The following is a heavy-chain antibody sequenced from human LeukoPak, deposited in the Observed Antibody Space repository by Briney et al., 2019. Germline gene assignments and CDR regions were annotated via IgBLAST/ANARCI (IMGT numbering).Heavy chain of an antibody. CDR1: GGSISSYY. Sequence: SENLSLTCTVSGGSISSYYWSWIWQPPGKGLEWIGYIYYSGSTNYNPSLKSRVTISVDTSKNQFSLKLSSVTAADTAVYYCARGYGMTMVVNYWGQGTLVTVSS. V-gene: IGHV4-59*01. J-gene: IGHJ4*02. CDR3: ARGYGMTMVVNY. D-gene: IGHD4-23*01. CDR2: IYYSGST.